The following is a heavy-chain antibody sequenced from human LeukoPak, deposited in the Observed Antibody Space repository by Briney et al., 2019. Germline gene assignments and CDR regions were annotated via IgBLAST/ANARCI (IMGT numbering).Heavy chain of an antibody. CDR3: AKTNGYYSD. V-gene: IGHV3-23*01. CDR2: ISGSGGTT. J-gene: IGHJ4*02. Sequence: GGSLRLSCAASGFTFSSYGMNWVRQAPGKRLEWVSGISGSGGTTYYADSVKGRFTISRDNSKNSLSLQVSSLRAEDTAVYYCAKTNGYYSDWGQGTLVTVSS. CDR1: GFTFSSYG. D-gene: IGHD3-22*01.